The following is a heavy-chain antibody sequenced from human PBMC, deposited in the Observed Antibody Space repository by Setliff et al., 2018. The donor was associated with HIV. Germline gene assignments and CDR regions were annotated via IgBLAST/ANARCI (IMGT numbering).Heavy chain of an antibody. J-gene: IGHJ6*03. V-gene: IGHV1-18*01. D-gene: IGHD6-13*01. CDR2: ISAYNGNT. CDR3: AREALRQQLPPYYYYYYYMDV. CDR1: GYTFTSYG. Sequence: ASVKVSCKASGYTFTSYGISWVRQAPGQGLEWMGWISAYNGNTNYAQKLQGRVTMTTDTSTSTAYMELRSLRSDDTAVYYCAREALRQQLPPYYYYYYYMDVWGKGTTVTVSS.